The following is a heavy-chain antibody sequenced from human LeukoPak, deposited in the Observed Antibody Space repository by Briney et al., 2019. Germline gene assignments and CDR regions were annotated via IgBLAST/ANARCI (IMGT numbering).Heavy chain of an antibody. CDR1: GFTFSTYA. J-gene: IGHJ4*02. CDR2: ISYDGSNK. Sequence: GRSLRLSCAASGFTFSTYAMHWVRQAPGKGLEWVAVISYDGSNKYYADSVKGRFTISRDNSKNTLYLQMNSLRAEDTAVYYCAKVYCSSTSCYDYWGQGTLVTVSS. CDR3: AKVYCSSTSCYDY. D-gene: IGHD2-2*01. V-gene: IGHV3-30*04.